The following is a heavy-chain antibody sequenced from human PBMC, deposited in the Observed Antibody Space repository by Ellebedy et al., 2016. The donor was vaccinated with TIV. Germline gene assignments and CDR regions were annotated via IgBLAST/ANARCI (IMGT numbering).Heavy chain of an antibody. J-gene: IGHJ4*01. CDR1: GFTFGHYA. CDR3: AKVQYYGTGSHLPAN. D-gene: IGHD3-10*01. V-gene: IGHV3-30*18. Sequence: GASLKISCATSGFTFGHYAMHWVRQTPGKGLEWVAVISYDGRSKYYSDSVRGRFTLSRDNSNDALYLQMDSLRTEDTAVYYCAKVQYYGTGSHLPANWGHGTLVTVSS. CDR2: ISYDGRSK.